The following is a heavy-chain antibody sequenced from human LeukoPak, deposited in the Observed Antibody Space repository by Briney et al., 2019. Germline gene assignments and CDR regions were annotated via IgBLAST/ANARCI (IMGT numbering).Heavy chain of an antibody. CDR1: GFTFSTYA. CDR2: INNSGGST. J-gene: IGHJ5*02. D-gene: IGHD3-10*01. V-gene: IGHV3-23*01. Sequence: GGSLRLSCAASGFTFSTYAMSWVRRAPGKGLEWVSSINNSGGSTYYADSVKGRFTISRDNSKNTLYLQMSSLRAEDTAPYYCAKAYGSGSYHNTNWFDPWGQGTLVTVSS. CDR3: AKAYGSGSYHNTNWFDP.